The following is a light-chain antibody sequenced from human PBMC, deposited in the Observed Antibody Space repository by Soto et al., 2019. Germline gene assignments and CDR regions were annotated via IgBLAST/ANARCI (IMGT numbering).Light chain of an antibody. CDR3: QHYNSYSEA. V-gene: IGKV1-5*03. J-gene: IGKJ1*01. Sequence: DIQMTQSPSTLSASVGHRLTITCRASQSVSWWLAWYQQKPGKAPKLLIYKASTLKSGFPSRFSGSGSGTEFTLTISSLQPDDFATYYCQHYNSYSEAFGQGTKVDIK. CDR1: QSVSWW. CDR2: KAS.